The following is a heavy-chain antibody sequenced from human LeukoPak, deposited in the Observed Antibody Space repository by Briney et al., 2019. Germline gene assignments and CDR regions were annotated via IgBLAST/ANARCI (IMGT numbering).Heavy chain of an antibody. CDR2: INASGGST. V-gene: IGHV1-46*03. CDR1: GYTLTSYL. CDR3: AISYSYSYGMDV. J-gene: IGHJ6*02. Sequence: ASVKVSCQASGYTLTSYLMHWLRPAPAQGLAWMGTINASGGSTSYAQKCQGRVSMTRDTSTSTVYMRLSSLRSEDKAVYYCAISYSYSYGMDVWGQGTTVTVSS.